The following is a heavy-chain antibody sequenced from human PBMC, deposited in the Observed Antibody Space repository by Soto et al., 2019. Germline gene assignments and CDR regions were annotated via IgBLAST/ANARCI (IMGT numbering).Heavy chain of an antibody. CDR2: IYHSGST. Sequence: QLQLQESGSGLVKPSQTLSLTCAVSGGSISSGGYSWSWIRQPPGKGLEWIGYIYHSGSTYYNPSLTSRVTISVDSSKNQFSLNLSSVHAADMAVYSCAAAGGFGPGAAVSWGQGTLVTVS. D-gene: IGHD3-3*01. V-gene: IGHV4-30-2*01. J-gene: IGHJ1*01. CDR3: AAAGGFGPGAAVS. CDR1: GGSISSGGYS.